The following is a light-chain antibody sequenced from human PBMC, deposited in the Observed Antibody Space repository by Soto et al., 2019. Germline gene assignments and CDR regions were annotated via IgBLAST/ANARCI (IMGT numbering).Light chain of an antibody. CDR2: GAS. V-gene: IGKV3-20*01. Sequence: EIVLTQSPGTLSLSPGERATLSCRASQSISSSYLAWYQQRPGQAPRLLIFGASYRATGIPDRFSGSGSGTDFTLTISTLEPENFAHYYCQQYSSSPPEFTFGPGTKVDSK. CDR1: QSISSSY. J-gene: IGKJ3*01. CDR3: QQYSSSPPEFT.